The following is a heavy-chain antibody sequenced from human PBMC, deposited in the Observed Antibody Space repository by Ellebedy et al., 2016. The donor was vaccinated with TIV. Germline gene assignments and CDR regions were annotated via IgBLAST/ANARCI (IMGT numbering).Heavy chain of an antibody. Sequence: GGSLRLSCAASRFSFSSYWMSWVRQAPGKGLEWVANINQDGSEKHYVDSVEGRFTISRDNAKKSLYLQMISLRAEDTAVYYCASDGSYGDFLSPTHAFENWGQGTMVIVSS. D-gene: IGHD4-17*01. CDR1: RFSFSSYW. CDR3: ASDGSYGDFLSPTHAFEN. V-gene: IGHV3-7*01. CDR2: INQDGSEK. J-gene: IGHJ3*02.